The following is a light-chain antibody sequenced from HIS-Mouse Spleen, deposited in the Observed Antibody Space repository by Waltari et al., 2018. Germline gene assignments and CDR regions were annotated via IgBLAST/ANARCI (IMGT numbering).Light chain of an antibody. CDR1: NIGSKS. J-gene: IGLJ2*01. Sequence: SYVLTQPPSVSVAPGKTARITCGGNNIGSKSVHWYQQKPGQAPVLVVYGDSDRPSGIPERFPGSNSGNTATLTIRRVEAGDEADYYCQVWDSSSDHVVFGGVTKLTVL. CDR3: QVWDSSSDHVV. V-gene: IGLV3-21*03. CDR2: GDS.